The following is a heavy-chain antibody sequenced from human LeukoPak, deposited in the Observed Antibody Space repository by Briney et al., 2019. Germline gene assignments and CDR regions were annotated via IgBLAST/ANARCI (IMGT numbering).Heavy chain of an antibody. Sequence: SETLSLTCTVSGGSISSYYWSWIRQPPGKGLEWIGYIYYSGSTNYNPSLKSRVTISVDTSKNQFSLKLSSVTAADPAVYYCARVGQQLALYYFDYWGQGTLVTVSS. D-gene: IGHD6-13*01. CDR3: ARVGQQLALYYFDY. CDR2: IYYSGST. V-gene: IGHV4-59*01. CDR1: GGSISSYY. J-gene: IGHJ4*02.